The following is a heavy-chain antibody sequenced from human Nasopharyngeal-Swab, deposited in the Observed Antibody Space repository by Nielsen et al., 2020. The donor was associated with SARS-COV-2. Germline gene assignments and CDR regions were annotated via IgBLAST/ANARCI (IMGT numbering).Heavy chain of an antibody. J-gene: IGHJ4*02. CDR3: AKGGSNYLGGY. CDR1: GFTVSSNY. V-gene: IGHV3-53*01. Sequence: GGSLRLSCAASGFTVSSNYMSWVRQAPGKGLEWVSIIYSGGSTYYADSVKGRFTISRDNSKNTLYLQMNSLRAEDTAVYYCAKGGSNYLGGYWGQGTLVTVSS. D-gene: IGHD4-11*01. CDR2: IYSGGST.